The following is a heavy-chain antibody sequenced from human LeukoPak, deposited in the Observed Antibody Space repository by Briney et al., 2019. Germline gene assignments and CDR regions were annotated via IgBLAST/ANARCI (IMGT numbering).Heavy chain of an antibody. D-gene: IGHD2-21*01. CDR3: MKLPTMIIVIDTDFEY. CDR1: GFTFRHYD. Sequence: GETLRLSCVASGFTFRHYDMSWVRQAPGKGLEWVSSINTSGGSTYYADSLQGRFTISRDNSKNTLHLQMNNVRAEDTALYYCMKLPTMIIVIDTDFEYWGQGAQVTVSS. J-gene: IGHJ4*02. V-gene: IGHV3-23*01. CDR2: INTSGGST.